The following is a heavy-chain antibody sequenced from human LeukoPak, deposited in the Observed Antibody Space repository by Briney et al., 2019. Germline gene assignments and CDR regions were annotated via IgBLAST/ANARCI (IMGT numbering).Heavy chain of an antibody. CDR1: GYTFTGYY. Sequence: ASVKDSCKASGYTFTGYYIHWVRQAPGQGLEWMGWINPKTGDTNYAQKFQGRVTMTTDTSTSTAYMELRSLRSDDTAVYYCARDVRSGPRSGFITMIVVDFDYWGQGTLVTVSS. J-gene: IGHJ4*02. D-gene: IGHD3-22*01. CDR3: ARDVRSGPRSGFITMIVVDFDY. V-gene: IGHV1-2*02. CDR2: INPKTGDT.